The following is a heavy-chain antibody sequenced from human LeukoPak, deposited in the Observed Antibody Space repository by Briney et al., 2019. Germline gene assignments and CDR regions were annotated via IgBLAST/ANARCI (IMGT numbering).Heavy chain of an antibody. CDR3: AKTRPLDSSSWSHGDY. V-gene: IGHV3-23*01. J-gene: IGHJ4*02. Sequence: GGSLRLSCAASGFTFSSYAMSWVRQAPGKGLEWVSAISGSGGSTYYGDSVKGRFTISRDNSKNTLYLQMNSLRAEDTAIYYCAKTRPLDSSSWSHGDYWGQGTLVTVSS. CDR1: GFTFSSYA. CDR2: ISGSGGST. D-gene: IGHD6-13*01.